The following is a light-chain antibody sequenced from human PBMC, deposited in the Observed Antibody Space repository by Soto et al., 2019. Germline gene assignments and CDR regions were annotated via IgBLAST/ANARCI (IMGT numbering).Light chain of an antibody. CDR2: EVT. Sequence: QSALTQPTSASGSPGQSVTISCTGTSSDVGGYDYVSWYQQHPGKAPKLMIYEVTIRPSGVSDRFSGSKSGNTASLTVSGLQAEDEAEYYCSSYTGGNPSYVFGTGTKLTVL. CDR3: SSYTGGNPSYV. J-gene: IGLJ1*01. CDR1: SSDVGGYDY. V-gene: IGLV2-8*01.